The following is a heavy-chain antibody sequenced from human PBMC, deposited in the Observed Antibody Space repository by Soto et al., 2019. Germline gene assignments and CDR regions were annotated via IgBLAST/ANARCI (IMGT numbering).Heavy chain of an antibody. CDR1: GGSLSGYF. V-gene: IGHV4-34*01. D-gene: IGHD3-3*01. J-gene: IGHJ6*03. CDR2: INHSGST. CDR3: ASYHYFDFWIGSRHYMDA. Sequence: QVHLEQWGAGLLKPSETLSLTCAVYGGSLSGYFWSWVRQSPGKGLEWIGEINHSGSTNYNPSLKSRVITSADTSKHQFSLRLSSVTAADSGIYYCASYHYFDFWIGSRHYMDAWGRGTTVTVSS.